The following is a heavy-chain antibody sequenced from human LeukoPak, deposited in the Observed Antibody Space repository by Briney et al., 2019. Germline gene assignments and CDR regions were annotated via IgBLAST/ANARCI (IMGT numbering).Heavy chain of an antibody. J-gene: IGHJ4*02. Sequence: ASVKVSCKASGYTFTSYGISWERQAPGQGLEWMGWISAYNGNTNYAQKLQGRVTMTTDTSTSTAYMELRSLRSDDTAVYYCARARITRDYDDYWGQGTLVTVSS. CDR1: GYTFTSYG. D-gene: IGHD3-10*01. V-gene: IGHV1-18*01. CDR3: ARARITRDYDDY. CDR2: ISAYNGNT.